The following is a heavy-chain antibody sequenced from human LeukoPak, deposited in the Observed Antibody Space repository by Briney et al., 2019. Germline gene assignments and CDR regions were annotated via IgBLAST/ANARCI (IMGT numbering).Heavy chain of an antibody. J-gene: IGHJ6*02. Sequence: WGSLRLSCAASGFTFSSYAMSWVRQAPGKGLEWVSAISGSGGSTYYADSVKGRFTISRDNSKNTLYLQMNSLRAEDTAVYYCAKDVPAAYHYYYGMDVWGQGTTVTVSS. CDR3: AKDVPAAYHYYYGMDV. CDR1: GFTFSSYA. V-gene: IGHV3-23*01. D-gene: IGHD2-2*01. CDR2: ISGSGGST.